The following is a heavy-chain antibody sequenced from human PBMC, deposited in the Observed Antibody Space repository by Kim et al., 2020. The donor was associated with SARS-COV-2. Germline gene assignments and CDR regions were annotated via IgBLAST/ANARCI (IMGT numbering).Heavy chain of an antibody. CDR2: IRSNADSYPS. CDR1: GFTFSDYA. V-gene: IGHV3-73*01. CDR3: LSRQGNNYYTAMDV. Sequence: GGSLRLSCAASGFTFSDYAMNWVRQAPGKGLQWVARIRSNADSYPSAYAVSVQVTFSISSADTKHTVQLHIHRLNNAATAEYYWLSRQGNNYYTAMDV. J-gene: IGHJ6*01.